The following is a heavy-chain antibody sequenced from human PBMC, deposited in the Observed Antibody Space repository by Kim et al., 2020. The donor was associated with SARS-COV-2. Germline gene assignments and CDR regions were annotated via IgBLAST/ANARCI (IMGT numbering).Heavy chain of an antibody. J-gene: IGHJ6*02. CDR1: GGTFSSYA. D-gene: IGHD2-2*01. Sequence: SVKVSCKASGGTFSSYAINWVRQAPGQGLEWMGRIIPMLGITNYAQKFQGRVTITADKSTSTAYMELSSLRSEDTAVYYCARVSGYCSRTSCYAGYYYYGMDVWGQGTTVTVSS. CDR2: IIPMLGIT. V-gene: IGHV1-69*04. CDR3: ARVSGYCSRTSCYAGYYYYGMDV.